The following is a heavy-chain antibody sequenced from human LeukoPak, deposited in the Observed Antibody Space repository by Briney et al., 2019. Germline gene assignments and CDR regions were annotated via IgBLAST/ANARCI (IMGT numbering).Heavy chain of an antibody. V-gene: IGHV1-2*02. CDR3: ARDMMGEYLVGY. Sequence: ASVKVSCKASGYTFTGYYMHWVRQAPGQGLEWMGWINPNSGGTNYAQKFQGRVTMTRDTSISTAYMELSRLRSDDTAVCYCARDMMGEYLVGYWGQGTLVTVSS. CDR1: GYTFTGYY. CDR2: INPNSGGT. D-gene: IGHD1-26*01. J-gene: IGHJ4*02.